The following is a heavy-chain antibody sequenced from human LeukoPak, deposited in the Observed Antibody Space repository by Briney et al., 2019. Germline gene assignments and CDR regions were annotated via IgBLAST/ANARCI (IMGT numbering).Heavy chain of an antibody. CDR3: ARVGVTPY. CDR2: IYYSGST. D-gene: IGHD3-10*01. CDR1: GGSISSSSYY. V-gene: IGHV4-39*01. Sequence: SETLSLTCTVSGGSISSSSYYWGWIRQPPGKGLEWIGSIYYSGSTYYNPSLKSRVTISVDTSKNQFSLKLSSVTAADTAVYYCARVGVTPYWGQGTLVTVSS. J-gene: IGHJ4*02.